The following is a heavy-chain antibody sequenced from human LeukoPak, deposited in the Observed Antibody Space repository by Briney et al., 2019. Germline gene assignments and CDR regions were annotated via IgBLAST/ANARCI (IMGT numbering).Heavy chain of an antibody. V-gene: IGHV1-2*02. CDR2: INPNSGGT. Sequence: GASVKVSCKASGYTFTGYYMHWVRQAPGQGLEWRGWINPNSGGTNSAQKFQGRVTMTRDTSISTAYMELSRLRSDDTAVYYCARGGSDYYGMDVWGQGTTVTVSS. CDR1: GYTFTGYY. J-gene: IGHJ6*02. CDR3: ARGGSDYYGMDV.